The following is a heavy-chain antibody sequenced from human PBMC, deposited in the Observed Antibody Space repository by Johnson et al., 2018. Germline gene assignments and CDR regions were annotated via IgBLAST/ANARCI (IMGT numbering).Heavy chain of an antibody. D-gene: IGHD5-12*01. Sequence: VQLVQSGGGLVKPGGSLRLSCAASGFTFSNFGMPWVRPVPGKGLAWVSTISGRGSSTYYAASVQGRFTIHRDHSKNTLFLQMNSLRAEDTAVYYCANIPAVDMVTTDYGADDGCDIWGQGTMVTVAS. CDR3: ANIPAVDMVTTDYGADDGCDI. V-gene: IGHV3-23*04. J-gene: IGHJ3*02. CDR1: GFTFSNFG. CDR2: ISGRGSST.